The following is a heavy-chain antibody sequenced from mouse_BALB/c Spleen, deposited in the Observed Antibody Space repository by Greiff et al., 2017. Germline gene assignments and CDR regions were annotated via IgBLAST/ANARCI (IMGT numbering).Heavy chain of an antibody. V-gene: IGHV14-3*02. CDR3: ARGITGAY. D-gene: IGHD2-4*01. CDR2: IDPANGNT. Sequence: EVQLQESGAELVKPGASVKLSCTASGFNIKDTYMHWVKQRPEQGLEWIGRIDPANGNTKYDPKFQGKATITADTSSNTAYLQLSSLTSEDTAVYYCARGITGAYWGQGTLVTVSA. CDR1: GFNIKDTY. J-gene: IGHJ3*01.